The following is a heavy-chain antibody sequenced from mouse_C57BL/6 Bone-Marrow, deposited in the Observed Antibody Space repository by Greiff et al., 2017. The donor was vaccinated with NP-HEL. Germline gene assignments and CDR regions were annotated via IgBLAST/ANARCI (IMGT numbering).Heavy chain of an antibody. V-gene: IGHV1-26*01. CDR2: INPNNGGT. Sequence: EVQLQQSGPELVKPGASVKISCKASGYTFTDYYMNWVKQSHGKSLEWIGDINPNNGGTSYNQKFKGKASLTVDKSSSTAYMELRSLTSEDSAVYYCASPDYYGSSHYWYFDVWGTGTTVTVSS. CDR1: GYTFTDYY. J-gene: IGHJ1*03. D-gene: IGHD1-1*01. CDR3: ASPDYYGSSHYWYFDV.